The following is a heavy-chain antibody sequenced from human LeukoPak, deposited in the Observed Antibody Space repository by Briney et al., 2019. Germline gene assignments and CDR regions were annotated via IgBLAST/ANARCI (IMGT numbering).Heavy chain of an antibody. J-gene: IGHJ3*01. CDR3: AKGRGKWLRLDASDV. CDR1: GFTFSSDA. Sequence: GRSFRLSCAASGFTFSSDAMSGVRQAPGGGLGWGSGISTSRSATYYVESVRRRFTISRDNSNNTLFLQMHSLRAEDTAMYFCAKGRGKWLRLDASDVWAKGQWSPSLQ. V-gene: IGHV3-23*01. CDR2: ISTSRSAT. D-gene: IGHD5-12*01.